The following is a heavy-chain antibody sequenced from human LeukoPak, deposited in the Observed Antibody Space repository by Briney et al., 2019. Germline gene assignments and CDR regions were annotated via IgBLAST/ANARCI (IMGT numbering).Heavy chain of an antibody. CDR1: GYTFTSYY. CDR2: INPSGGST. V-gene: IGHV1-46*01. Sequence: ASVKVSCKASGYTFTSYYMHWVRQAPGQGLEWMGIINPSGGSTSYAQKFQGRVTMTRDMSTSTVYMELSGLRSEDTAVYYCARAAGIVGATWLPAADYWGQGTLVTVSS. J-gene: IGHJ4*02. D-gene: IGHD1-26*01. CDR3: ARAAGIVGATWLPAADY.